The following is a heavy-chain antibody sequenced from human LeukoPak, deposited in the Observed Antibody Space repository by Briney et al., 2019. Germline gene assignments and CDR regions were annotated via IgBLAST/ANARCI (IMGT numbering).Heavy chain of an antibody. CDR1: GFIFSSYG. V-gene: IGHV3-30*02. D-gene: IGHD6-19*01. Sequence: GGSLRLSCVASGFIFSSYGMHWVRQAPGKGLEWVAFIRYDGSNKYYADSVKGRFTISRDKSKNTLYLQMNSLRAEDTALYYCAKDPSSGWYRWSMDVWGQGTTVTVSS. CDR3: AKDPSSGWYRWSMDV. CDR2: IRYDGSNK. J-gene: IGHJ6*02.